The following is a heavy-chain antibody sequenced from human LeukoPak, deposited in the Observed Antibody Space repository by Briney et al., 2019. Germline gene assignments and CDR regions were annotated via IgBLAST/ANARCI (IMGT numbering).Heavy chain of an antibody. D-gene: IGHD1-26*01. J-gene: IGHJ4*02. V-gene: IGHV1-69*05. CDR2: IIPIFGTA. CDR1: GYTFTSYG. Sequence: GASVKVSCKASGYTFTSYGISWVRQAPGQGLEWMGRIIPIFGTANYAQKFQGRVTITTDESTSTAYMELSSLRSEDTAVYYCARDSGSYFPDYWGQGTLVTVSS. CDR3: ARDSGSYFPDY.